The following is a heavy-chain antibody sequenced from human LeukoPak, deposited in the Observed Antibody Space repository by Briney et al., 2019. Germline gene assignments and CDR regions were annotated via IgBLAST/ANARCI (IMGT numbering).Heavy chain of an antibody. CDR3: ASARAGITANYMDV. J-gene: IGHJ6*03. V-gene: IGHV3-21*01. Sequence: GGSLRLSCAASGFTFSSYSMNWVRQAPGKGLEWVSSISSSSSYIYYADSVKGRFTISRDNAKNSLYLQMNSLRAEDTAVYYCASARAGITANYMDVWGKGTTVTVSS. CDR2: ISSSSSYI. D-gene: IGHD6-13*01. CDR1: GFTFSSYS.